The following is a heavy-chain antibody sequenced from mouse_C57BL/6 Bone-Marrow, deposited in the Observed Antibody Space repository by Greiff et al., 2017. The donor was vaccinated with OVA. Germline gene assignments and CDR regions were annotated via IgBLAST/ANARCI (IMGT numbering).Heavy chain of an antibody. Sequence: EVQVVESGGGLVQSGRSLRLSCATSGFTFSDFYMEWVRQAPGKGLEWIAASRNKANDYTTEYSASVKGRFIVSRDTSQSILYLQMKALRAADTAIYYCARDDYYWYFDFWGTGTTVTVSS. CDR1: GFTFSDFY. CDR3: ARDDYYWYFDF. CDR2: SRNKANDYTT. J-gene: IGHJ1*03. V-gene: IGHV7-1*01.